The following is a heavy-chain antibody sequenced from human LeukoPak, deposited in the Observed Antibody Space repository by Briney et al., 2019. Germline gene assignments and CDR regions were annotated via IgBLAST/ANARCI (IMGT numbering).Heavy chain of an antibody. CDR2: IYSGGST. D-gene: IGHD3-22*01. V-gene: IGHV3-53*01. CDR1: GFSFSDHY. Sequence: GGSLRLSCAASGFSFSDHYMSWVRQAPGKGLEWVSVIYSGGSTYYADSVKGRFTISRDNSKNTLYLQMNSLRAEDTAVYYCARDRNIYDSSGYYQDWGQGTLVTVSS. J-gene: IGHJ4*02. CDR3: ARDRNIYDSSGYYQD.